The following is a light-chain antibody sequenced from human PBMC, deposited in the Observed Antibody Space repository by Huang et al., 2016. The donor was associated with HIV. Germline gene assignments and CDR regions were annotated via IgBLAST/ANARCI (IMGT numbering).Light chain of an antibody. J-gene: IGKJ2*01. V-gene: IGKV1-5*03. CDR3: QQYFRYSYT. CDR2: KAS. Sequence: DIQMTQSPSTLSASVGDRVIITCRASESISNWLAWFQQKPGEAPKLLIYKASTLETGVSSRFSGSGSGTEVTLTISSLQPDDFATYYCQQYFRYSYTFGQGTKLEIK. CDR1: ESISNW.